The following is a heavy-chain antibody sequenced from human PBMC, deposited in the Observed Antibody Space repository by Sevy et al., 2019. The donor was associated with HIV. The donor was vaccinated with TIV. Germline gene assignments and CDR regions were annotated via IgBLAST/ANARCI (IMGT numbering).Heavy chain of an antibody. J-gene: IGHJ4*02. CDR1: GFTFDDYA. D-gene: IGHD6-19*01. CDR2: ISWNSGSI. CDR3: AKGGYSSGWYHALYFDY. V-gene: IGHV3-9*03. Sequence: GGSLRLSCAASGFTFDDYAMHWVRQAPGKGLEWVSGISWNSGSIGYAHSVKGRFTISRDNAKNSLYLQMNSLRAEDMALYYCAKGGYSSGWYHALYFDYWGQGTLVTVSS.